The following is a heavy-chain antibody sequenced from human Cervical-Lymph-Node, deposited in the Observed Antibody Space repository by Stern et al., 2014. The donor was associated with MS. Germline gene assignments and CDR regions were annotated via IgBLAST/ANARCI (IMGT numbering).Heavy chain of an antibody. CDR3: ANSGNYYYYYGMDV. CDR1: GGTFTSYV. Sequence: QLVQSGAEVKKPGSSVKVSCKASGGTFTSYVFSWVRQAPGQGLEWMGGFIPIFDTANYAQKLQGRVTITADESTSTAYMELSSLRSEDTAVYYCANSGNYYYYYGMDVWGQGTTVIVSS. J-gene: IGHJ6*02. D-gene: IGHD1-26*01. V-gene: IGHV1-69*01. CDR2: FIPIFDTA.